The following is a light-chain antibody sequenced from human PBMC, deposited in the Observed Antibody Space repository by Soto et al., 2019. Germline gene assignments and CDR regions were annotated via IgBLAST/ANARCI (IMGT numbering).Light chain of an antibody. Sequence: EVVFTQSPGTRSLSPGEGATLSCRASQSVVTIYLAWYQQKYGQSPRLLIYGALYRAPGIPDRFSGSGSGTDFTLSISRLEPEDFAVYYCQYYDESMWTLGRGTKVDIK. CDR3: QYYDESMWT. J-gene: IGKJ1*01. V-gene: IGKV3-20*01. CDR2: GAL. CDR1: QSVVTIY.